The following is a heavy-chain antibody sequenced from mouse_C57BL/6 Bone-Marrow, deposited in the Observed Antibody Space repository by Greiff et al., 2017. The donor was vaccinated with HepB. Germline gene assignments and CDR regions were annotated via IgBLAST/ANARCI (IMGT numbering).Heavy chain of an antibody. CDR2: SRNKANDYTT. CDR1: GFTFSDFY. V-gene: IGHV7-1*01. D-gene: IGHD1-1*01. CDR3: ARDYYGSLDY. J-gene: IGHJ2*01. Sequence: EVQLVESGGGLVQSGRSLRLSCATSGFTFSDFYMEWVRQAPGKGLEWIAASRNKANDYTTEYSASVKGRFIVSRDTSQSILYLQMNALRAEDTAIYYCARDYYGSLDYWGQGTTLTVSS.